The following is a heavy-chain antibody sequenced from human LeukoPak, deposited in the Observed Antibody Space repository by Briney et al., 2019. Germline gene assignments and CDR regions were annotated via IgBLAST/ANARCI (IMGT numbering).Heavy chain of an antibody. CDR3: ARDRENWNYGLGYYYYMDV. CDR1: GFTFSSYS. J-gene: IGHJ6*03. D-gene: IGHD1-7*01. V-gene: IGHV3-48*01. CDR2: ISSSSSTI. Sequence: PGGSLRVSCAASGFTFSSYSMNWVRQAPGKGLEWVSYISSSSSTIYYADSVKGRFTISRDNAKSSLYLQMNSLRAEDTAVYYCARDRENWNYGLGYYYYMDVWGKGTTVPVSS.